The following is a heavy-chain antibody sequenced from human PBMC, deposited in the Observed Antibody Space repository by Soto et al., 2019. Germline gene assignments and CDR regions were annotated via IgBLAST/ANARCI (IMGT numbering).Heavy chain of an antibody. Sequence: EVQLVESGGGLVKPGGSLALSCAASGFTFERAWMNWVRQAPGKGLEWVGRIKSGIDGEATDYGAPVKGRFTISRDESRNTLSLQMNSLKTEDTAIYYCSTGLGTYYSRFDYWGRGTLVTVSS. D-gene: IGHD3-10*01. CDR2: IKSGIDGEAT. J-gene: IGHJ4*02. V-gene: IGHV3-15*07. CDR3: STGLGTYYSRFDY. CDR1: GFTFERAW.